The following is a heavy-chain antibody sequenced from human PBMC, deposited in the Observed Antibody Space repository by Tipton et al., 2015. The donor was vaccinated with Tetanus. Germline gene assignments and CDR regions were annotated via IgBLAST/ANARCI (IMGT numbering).Heavy chain of an antibody. Sequence: GLVKPSETLSLTCNVSGASMSSSSYYWDWIRQPPGKGLEWIGSIYYSGSSYYNPSLESRVTISLDTSKDRFSLKLTSVTAADAAVYSCARPSTTVTPRAFDVWGQVTMVTVSS. V-gene: IGHV4-39*01. CDR2: IYYSGSS. CDR3: ARPSTTVTPRAFDV. J-gene: IGHJ3*01. D-gene: IGHD4-17*01. CDR1: GASMSSSSYY.